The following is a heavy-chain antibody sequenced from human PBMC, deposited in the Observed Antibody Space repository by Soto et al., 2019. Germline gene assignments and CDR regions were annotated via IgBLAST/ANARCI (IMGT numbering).Heavy chain of an antibody. CDR2: ISGSGDST. J-gene: IGHJ3*02. CDR3: AKDVLLRRTDI. V-gene: IGHV3-23*01. CDR1: GFTFSSYA. Sequence: PGGVPRLSCAASGFTFSSYAMTWVRQAPGKGLEWVSAISGSGDSTYYADSVKGRFTISRDNSKNTLFLQMNSLRAEDTAVYYCAKDVLLRRTDIWGQGTMVTVSS. D-gene: IGHD3-10*01.